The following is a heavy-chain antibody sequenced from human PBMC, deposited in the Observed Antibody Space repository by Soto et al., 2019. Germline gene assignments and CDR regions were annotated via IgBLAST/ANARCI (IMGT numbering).Heavy chain of an antibody. Sequence: QVQLVQSGAEVKKPGASVKVSCKASGYTFTSYGITWVRQAPGQGLEWMGWTSAKNDDTRYAQKFQGRVTLTTDTSTTTAYMELRSLRADDTAIYYCAKNMAQVDYDAYWGQGTLVTVSS. V-gene: IGHV1-18*01. J-gene: IGHJ4*02. D-gene: IGHD3-10*01. CDR2: TSAKNDDT. CDR1: GYTFTSYG. CDR3: AKNMAQVDYDAY.